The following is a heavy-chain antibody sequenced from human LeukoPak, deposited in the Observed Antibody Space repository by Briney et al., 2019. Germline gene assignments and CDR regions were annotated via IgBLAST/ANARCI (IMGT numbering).Heavy chain of an antibody. Sequence: GGSLRLSCAASGLTFSRHWMSWVRQAPGKGLEWAANIKPDGSEKYYVDSVRGRFTISRDNSRSSLYLQMNNLGVEDTALYYCASRPPTGYAYLGVFDYWGQGTLVTVSS. CDR3: ASRPPTGYAYLGVFDY. D-gene: IGHD3-9*01. CDR2: IKPDGSEK. J-gene: IGHJ4*02. CDR1: GLTFSRHW. V-gene: IGHV3-7*01.